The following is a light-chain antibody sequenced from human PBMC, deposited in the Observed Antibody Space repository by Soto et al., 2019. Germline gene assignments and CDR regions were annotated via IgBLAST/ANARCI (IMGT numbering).Light chain of an antibody. CDR2: EVS. CDR1: SSDVGGYNY. J-gene: IGLJ1*01. Sequence: QSVLTQPASVSGSPGQSITISCTGTSSDVGGYNYVSWYQQHPGKAPKLMIYEVSNRPSGVSNRFSGSKSDSTASLSISGLQAEDEADYYCCSYASTSTYVFGPGTKLTVL. V-gene: IGLV2-14*01. CDR3: CSYASTSTYV.